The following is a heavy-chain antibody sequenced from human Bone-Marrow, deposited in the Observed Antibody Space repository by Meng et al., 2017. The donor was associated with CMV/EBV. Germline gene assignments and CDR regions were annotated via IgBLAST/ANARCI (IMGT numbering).Heavy chain of an antibody. Sequence: GNLNNCGSSWVRQAPGKGLVWMGVFIPISGTTNYAPRFQGRVTIATDASTSTAYMELSGLRSEDTAVYYCASGNCTTHICYTYYFDFWGQGTLVTVSS. D-gene: IGHD2-2*02. CDR1: GNLNNCG. CDR2: FIPISGTT. V-gene: IGHV1-69*05. J-gene: IGHJ4*02. CDR3: ASGNCTTHICYTYYFDF.